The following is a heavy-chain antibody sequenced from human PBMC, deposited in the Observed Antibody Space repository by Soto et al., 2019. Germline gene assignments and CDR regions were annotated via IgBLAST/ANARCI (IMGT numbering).Heavy chain of an antibody. J-gene: IGHJ6*03. CDR1: GFTFSSYG. Sequence: GGSLRLSCAASGFTFSSYGMHWVRQAPGKGLEWVAVIWYDGSNKYYADSVKGRFTISRDNSKNTLYLQMNSLRAEDTAVYYCARDRRVTIRGNDYYYYMDVWGKGTTVTVSS. CDR2: IWYDGSNK. CDR3: ARDRRVTIRGNDYYYYMDV. D-gene: IGHD3-9*01. V-gene: IGHV3-33*01.